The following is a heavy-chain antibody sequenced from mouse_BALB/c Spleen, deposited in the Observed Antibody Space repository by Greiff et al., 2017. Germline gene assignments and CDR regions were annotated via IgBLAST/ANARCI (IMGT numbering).Heavy chain of an antibody. CDR3: ARLRGMITHYFDY. V-gene: IGHV1-20*02. D-gene: IGHD2-4*01. CDR2: INPYNGDT. J-gene: IGHJ2*01. CDR1: GYSFTGYF. Sequence: VQLQQSGPELVKPGASVKISCKASGYSFTGYFMNWVMQSHGKSLEWIGRINPYNGDTFYNQKFKGKATLTVDKSSSTAHMELRSLASEDSAVYDCARLRGMITHYFDYWGQGTTLTVSS.